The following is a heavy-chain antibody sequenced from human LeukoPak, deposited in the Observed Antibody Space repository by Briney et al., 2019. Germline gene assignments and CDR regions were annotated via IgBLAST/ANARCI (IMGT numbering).Heavy chain of an antibody. CDR2: IYTSGST. CDR1: GGSISSYY. J-gene: IGHJ2*01. D-gene: IGHD3-22*01. Sequence: PSETLSLTCTVSGGSISSYYWSWIRQPAGKGLEWIGRIYTSGSTNYNPSLKSRVTMSVDTSKNQFSLKLSSVTAADTAVYYCARAPYDSRRWLWYFDLWDRGTLVTVSS. CDR3: ARAPYDSRRWLWYFDL. V-gene: IGHV4-4*07.